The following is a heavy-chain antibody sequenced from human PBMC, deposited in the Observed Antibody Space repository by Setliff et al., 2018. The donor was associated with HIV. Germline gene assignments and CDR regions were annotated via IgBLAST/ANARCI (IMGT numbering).Heavy chain of an antibody. CDR1: GYTFTTYG. CDR2: ISTDNGDT. Sequence: SVKVSCKTSGYTFTTYGINWVRQAPGQGLEWMGRISTDNGDTRFAQKFQDRVTLTTDTFASTAYMELRSLTSDDTAMYYCARDFVTGWLPLRPLDSWGQGTLVTVSS. V-gene: IGHV1-18*01. J-gene: IGHJ4*02. D-gene: IGHD3-22*01. CDR3: ARDFVTGWLPLRPLDS.